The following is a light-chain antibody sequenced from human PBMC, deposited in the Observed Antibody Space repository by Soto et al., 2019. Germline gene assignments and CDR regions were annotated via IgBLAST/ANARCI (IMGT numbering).Light chain of an antibody. CDR2: KAS. J-gene: IGKJ1*01. V-gene: IGKV1-5*03. CDR1: QSISSW. CDR3: KQYNSYWT. Sequence: DIQMTQSPSTLSASVGDRVTITCRASQSISSWLAWYQQKPGKAPKLLIYKASSLESGVPSRFSGSGSGKEFTLTISTLRPDDFATYYCKQYNSYWTFGKGTKVEIK.